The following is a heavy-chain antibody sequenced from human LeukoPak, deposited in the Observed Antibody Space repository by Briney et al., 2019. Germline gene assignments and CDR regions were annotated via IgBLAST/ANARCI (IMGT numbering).Heavy chain of an antibody. CDR2: MNPNSGNT. Sequence: GASVKVSCRASGYTFTVNYIHWVRQAPGQGLEWTGWMNPNSGNTGYAQKFQGRVTITRNTSISTAYMELSSLRSEDTAVYYCAREDSSGYYPYMDVWGKGTTVTVSS. CDR3: AREDSSGYYPYMDV. V-gene: IGHV1-8*03. J-gene: IGHJ6*03. D-gene: IGHD3-22*01. CDR1: GYTFTVNY.